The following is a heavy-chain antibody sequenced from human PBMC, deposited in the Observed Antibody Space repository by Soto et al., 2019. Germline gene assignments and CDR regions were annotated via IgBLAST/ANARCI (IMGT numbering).Heavy chain of an antibody. J-gene: IGHJ3*02. Sequence: EVQLVESGGGLVKPGGSLRLSCAASGFTFSSYSMNWVRQAPGKGLEWVSSISSSSSYIYYADSVKGRFTISRDNAKNALYLQMNSLRAEDTAVYYCARYSGYETNWAFDIWGQGTMVTVSS. CDR1: GFTFSSYS. CDR2: ISSSSSYI. CDR3: ARYSGYETNWAFDI. D-gene: IGHD5-12*01. V-gene: IGHV3-21*01.